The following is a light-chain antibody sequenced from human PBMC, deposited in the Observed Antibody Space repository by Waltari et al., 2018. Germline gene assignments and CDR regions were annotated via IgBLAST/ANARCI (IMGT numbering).Light chain of an antibody. CDR3: MQALQTPCT. V-gene: IGKV2-28*01. J-gene: IGKJ2*02. CDR1: QSLLHSNGYNY. Sequence: DIVMTQSPLSLPVTPGEPASISCRSSQSLLHSNGYNYLDWYLQKPGQSPQLLIYLGSNRASAVPDRFSGSGSGTACTLKISRVEAEDVGVSYCMQALQTPCTFGQWTKLEI. CDR2: LGS.